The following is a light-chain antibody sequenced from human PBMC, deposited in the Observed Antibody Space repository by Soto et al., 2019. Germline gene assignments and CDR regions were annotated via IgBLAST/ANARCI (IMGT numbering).Light chain of an antibody. V-gene: IGKV3-15*01. CDR3: HEYNTWPWT. Sequence: ETVRTQSPATLSVSPGETATLSCTTSQGLNRNLAWYQQKLGQAPRVLIYGASTRAAGIPARFSGSGSGTEFILTISSLQSEDFAVYYCHEYNTWPWTFGQGTKVDIK. CDR2: GAS. J-gene: IGKJ1*01. CDR1: QGLNRN.